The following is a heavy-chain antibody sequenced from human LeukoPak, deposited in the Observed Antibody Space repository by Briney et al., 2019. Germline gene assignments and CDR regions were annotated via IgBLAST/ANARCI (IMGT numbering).Heavy chain of an antibody. V-gene: IGHV3-13*01. CDR1: GFTFSWYD. CDR2: IGSAGDT. D-gene: IGHD1-26*01. Sequence: GGSLRLSCAASGFTFSWYDMHWVRQSTGKGLEWVSRIGSAGDTNYPGSVKGRFTISRENAKNSLCLQMNSLRVGDTAMYYCAKSRGSTLFDSWGQGTLVTVSS. CDR3: AKSRGSTLFDS. J-gene: IGHJ4*02.